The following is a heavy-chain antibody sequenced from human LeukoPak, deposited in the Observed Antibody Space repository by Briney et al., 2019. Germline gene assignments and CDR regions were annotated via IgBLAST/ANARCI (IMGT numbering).Heavy chain of an antibody. CDR3: ASPYSYGYNLGDYYFDY. CDR1: GYTFTDYD. J-gene: IGHJ4*02. Sequence: GASVKVSCKTSGYTFTDYDISWVRQAPGQGLEWMGGIIPIFGTANYAQKFQGRVTITADESTSTAYMELSSLRSEDTAVYYCASPYSYGYNLGDYYFDYWGQGTLVTVSS. CDR2: IIPIFGTA. V-gene: IGHV1-69*13. D-gene: IGHD5-18*01.